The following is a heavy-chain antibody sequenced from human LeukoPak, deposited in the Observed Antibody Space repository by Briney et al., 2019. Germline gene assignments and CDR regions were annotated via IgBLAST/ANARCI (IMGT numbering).Heavy chain of an antibody. CDR1: GYTINN. J-gene: IGHJ5*02. Sequence: ASVKVSCKASGYTINNIHWVRQAPGQGLGWMGIINPSGGTSYAQKFQGRVTMTRDTSTGTVYMELRSLTSEDTAVYYCARDGDYCVDPWGQGTLVTVSS. CDR2: INPSGGT. V-gene: IGHV1-46*02. CDR3: ARDGDYCVDP. D-gene: IGHD2-15*01.